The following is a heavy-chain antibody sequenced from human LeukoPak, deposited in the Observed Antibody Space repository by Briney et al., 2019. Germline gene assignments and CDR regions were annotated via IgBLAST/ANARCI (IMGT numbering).Heavy chain of an antibody. Sequence: GGSLRLSCAASGFTFSIYSVTWVRQAPGKGLEWVSVIYSGGSTYYADSVKGRFTISRDNSKNTLYLQMNSLRAEDTAVYYCARGGGDLAYCGGDCFSDAFDIWGQGTMVTVSS. V-gene: IGHV3-53*01. CDR3: ARGGGDLAYCGGDCFSDAFDI. CDR2: IYSGGST. J-gene: IGHJ3*02. D-gene: IGHD2-21*02. CDR1: GFTFSIYS.